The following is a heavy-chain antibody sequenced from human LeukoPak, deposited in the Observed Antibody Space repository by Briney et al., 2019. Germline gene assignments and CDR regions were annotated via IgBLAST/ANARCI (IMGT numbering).Heavy chain of an antibody. CDR2: IWYDGSNK. V-gene: IGHV3-33*06. CDR1: GFTFSSYG. J-gene: IGHJ4*02. CDR3: AKGRDIVVVPAAISYYFDY. D-gene: IGHD2-2*01. Sequence: PGGSLRLSCAASGFTFSSYGMHWVRQAPGKGLEWVAVIWYDGSNKYYADSVKGRFTISRDNSKNTLYLQMNSLRAEDTAVYYCAKGRDIVVVPAAISYYFDYWGQRTLVTVSS.